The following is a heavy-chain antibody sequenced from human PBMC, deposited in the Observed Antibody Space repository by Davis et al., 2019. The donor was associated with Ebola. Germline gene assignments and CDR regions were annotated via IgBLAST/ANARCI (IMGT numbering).Heavy chain of an antibody. CDR2: IYYSGSA. Sequence: SETLSLTCTVSGASISSSSYYWVWIRQPPGKRLEWIGYIYYSGSASYNPSLKSRVTISVDTSKNQFSLRLSSVTAADTAVYYCAREVEYSYGYPDWFVPWGQGTLVIVSS. CDR3: AREVEYSYGYPDWFVP. V-gene: IGHV4-30-4*08. D-gene: IGHD5-18*01. CDR1: GASISSSSYY. J-gene: IGHJ5*02.